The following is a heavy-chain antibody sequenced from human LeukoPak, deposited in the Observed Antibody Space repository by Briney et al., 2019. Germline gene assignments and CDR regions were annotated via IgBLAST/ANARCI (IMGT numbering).Heavy chain of an antibody. Sequence: NPSETLSLTCSVSIGSISSSKWWRWVRQSPVKGLEWIGEIYLYGTTNYNPSFTRRVTMSVDRSRNQFSLKLTSVTAADTAVYYCARQKWEQQGRDYYFNGLDVWGPGTTVIVSS. J-gene: IGHJ6*02. D-gene: IGHD1/OR15-1a*01. V-gene: IGHV4-4*02. CDR3: ARQKWEQQGRDYYFNGLDV. CDR2: IYLYGTT. CDR1: IGSISSSKW.